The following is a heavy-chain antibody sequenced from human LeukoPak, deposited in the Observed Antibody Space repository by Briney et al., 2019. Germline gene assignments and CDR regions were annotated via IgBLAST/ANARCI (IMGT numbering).Heavy chain of an antibody. D-gene: IGHD3-10*01. CDR2: INHSGST. CDR1: GGSFSGYY. J-gene: IGHJ4*02. V-gene: IGHV4-34*01. Sequence: SETLFLTCAVYGGSFSGYYWSWIRQPPGKGLEWIGEINHSGSTNYNPSLKSRVTISVDTSKNQFSLKLSSVTAADTAVYYCARAARRSMVRGVYHDYWGQGNLVTVSS. CDR3: ARAARRSMVRGVYHDY.